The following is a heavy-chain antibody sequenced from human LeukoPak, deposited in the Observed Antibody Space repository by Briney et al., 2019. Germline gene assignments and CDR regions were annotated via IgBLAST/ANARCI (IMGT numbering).Heavy chain of an antibody. D-gene: IGHD6-19*01. CDR1: GYTFISYY. J-gene: IGHJ4*02. CDR3: ARDYSSGWYEGVFDY. Sequence: GASVKVSCKASGYTFISYYMHWVRQAPGQGLEWMGIINPSGGSTSYAQKFQGRVTMTRDTSTSTVYMELSSLRSEDTAVYYCARDYSSGWYEGVFDYWGQGTLVTVSS. CDR2: INPSGGST. V-gene: IGHV1-46*01.